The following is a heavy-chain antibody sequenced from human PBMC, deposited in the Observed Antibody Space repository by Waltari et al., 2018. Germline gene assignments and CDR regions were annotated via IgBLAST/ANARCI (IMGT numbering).Heavy chain of an antibody. D-gene: IGHD3-9*01. CDR1: GGTFSSYA. CDR2: IIPIFGTA. Sequence: QVQLVQSGAEVKKPGSSVKVSCKASGGTFSSYAISWVRQAPGQGLEWMGGIIPIFGTANYAQKFQGRVTMTADESTSTAYMELSSLRSEDTAVYYCATGEGVYDILTGYYLGAFDYWGQGTLVTVSS. CDR3: ATGEGVYDILTGYYLGAFDY. V-gene: IGHV1-69*13. J-gene: IGHJ4*02.